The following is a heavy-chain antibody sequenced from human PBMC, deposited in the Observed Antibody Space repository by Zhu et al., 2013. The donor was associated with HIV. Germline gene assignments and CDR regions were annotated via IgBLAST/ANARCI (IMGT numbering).Heavy chain of an antibody. V-gene: IGHV1-2*02. CDR3: ASLTVTSYY. J-gene: IGHJ4*02. CDR1: GYTFTGHY. D-gene: IGHD4-17*01. Sequence: QVHLVQSGAEVKKPGASLKVSCRTSGYTFTGHYIHWVRQAPGQGLEWIGGINTNSGGTNSAQNFQGRVAMTRDTSINTAYMELSRLTSDDTAVYYCASLTVTSYYWGQGTLVTVSS. CDR2: INTNSGGT.